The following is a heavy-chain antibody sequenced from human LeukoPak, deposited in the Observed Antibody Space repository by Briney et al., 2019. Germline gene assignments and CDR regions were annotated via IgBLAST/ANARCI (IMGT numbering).Heavy chain of an antibody. J-gene: IGHJ4*02. D-gene: IGHD6-13*01. CDR2: VKQDGSEK. CDR3: ARYGSIAAAGTFDY. CDR1: GFTFSGYW. V-gene: IGHV3-7*02. Sequence: GGSLRLSCAASGFTFSGYWMSWLRQAPGKGLGWVVNVKQDGSEKYYVDSVKGRFTISRDNAKNSLFLQMNSLRAEDTAVYYCARYGSIAAAGTFDYWGQGTLVTVSS.